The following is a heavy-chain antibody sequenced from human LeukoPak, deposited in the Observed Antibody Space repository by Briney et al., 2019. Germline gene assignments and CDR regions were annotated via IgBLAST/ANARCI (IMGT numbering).Heavy chain of an antibody. D-gene: IGHD3-9*01. J-gene: IGHJ4*02. CDR2: IIPIFGTA. V-gene: IGHV1-69*05. Sequence: ASVKVSCKASGGTCSSYAISWVRQAPGQGLEWMGGIIPIFGTANYAQKFQGRVTITTDESTSTAYMELSGLRSEDTAVYYCARKLGPYDILTGYYRGFFDYWGQGTLVTVSS. CDR1: GGTCSSYA. CDR3: ARKLGPYDILTGYYRGFFDY.